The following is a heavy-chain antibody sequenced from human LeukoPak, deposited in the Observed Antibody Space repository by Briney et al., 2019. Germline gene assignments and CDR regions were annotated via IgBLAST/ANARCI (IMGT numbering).Heavy chain of an antibody. D-gene: IGHD1-26*01. CDR1: GGSISSSSYY. CDR2: VYYSGIT. J-gene: IGHJ5*02. CDR3: ARVGGSYYRYGNWFDP. Sequence: SETLSLTCTVSGGSISSSSYYWGWIRQPPGKGLEWIGNVYYSGITYYNPSLKSRVIISLDTPKSQFSLKLSSVTAADTAVYYCARVGGSYYRYGNWFDPWGQGTLVTVSS. V-gene: IGHV4-39*07.